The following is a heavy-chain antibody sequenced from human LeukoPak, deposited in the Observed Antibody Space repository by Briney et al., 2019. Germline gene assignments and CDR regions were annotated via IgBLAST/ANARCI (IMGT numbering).Heavy chain of an antibody. Sequence: SVKVSCKASGGTFSSYAISWVRQAPGQGLEWMGGIIPIFGTANYAQKFQGRVTITADESTSTAYMELSSLRSEDTAVYYCAREYSSGQDAFDIWGQGTMVTVSP. V-gene: IGHV1-69*13. J-gene: IGHJ3*02. CDR3: AREYSSGQDAFDI. D-gene: IGHD3-22*01. CDR1: GGTFSSYA. CDR2: IIPIFGTA.